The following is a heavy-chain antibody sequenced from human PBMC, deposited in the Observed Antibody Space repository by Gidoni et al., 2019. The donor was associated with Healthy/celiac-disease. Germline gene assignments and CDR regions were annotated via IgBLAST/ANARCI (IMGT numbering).Heavy chain of an antibody. CDR3: AREGNSGYDESDYYYYYMDV. Sequence: QVQLQESGPGLVKPSQTLSLTCTVSGGPISTGSYYWRWIRQPAGKGLEWIGRIYPSGSTNYNPSLKSRVTIAVDTSKNQFSLKLSSVTAADTAVYYCAREGNSGYDESDYYYYYMDVWGKGTTVTVSS. CDR2: IYPSGST. J-gene: IGHJ6*03. V-gene: IGHV4-61*02. CDR1: GGPISTGSYY. D-gene: IGHD5-12*01.